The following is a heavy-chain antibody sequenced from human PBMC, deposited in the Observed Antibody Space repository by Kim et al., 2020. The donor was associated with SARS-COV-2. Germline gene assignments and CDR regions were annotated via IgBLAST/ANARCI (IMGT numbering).Heavy chain of an antibody. V-gene: IGHV3-23*01. J-gene: IGHJ2*01. D-gene: IGHD4-17*01. CDR3: ATCLAWTTVPPRYFDT. CDR1: GFTFNNHA. Sequence: GGSLRLSCAASGFTFNNHAMRWVRQAPGKGLEWVALIAGYGATTYFADSVKGRFTISRDTSDNTLYLQMSSLRPEDTAVYYCATCLAWTTVPPRYFDTWGRGTLVTVSS. CDR2: IAGYGATT.